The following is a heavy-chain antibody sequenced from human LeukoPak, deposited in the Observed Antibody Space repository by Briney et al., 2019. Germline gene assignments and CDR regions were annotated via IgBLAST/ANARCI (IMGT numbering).Heavy chain of an antibody. CDR2: ISGSGGST. J-gene: IGHJ6*02. CDR1: GFTFSSYA. CDR3: ARDRAARPSRYYYGMDV. Sequence: PGGSLRLSCAASGFTFSSYAMSWVRQAPGKGLEWVSAISGSGGSTYYADSVKGRFTISRDNSKNTLYLQMNSLRAEDTAVYYCARDRAARPSRYYYGMDVWGQGTTVTVSS. D-gene: IGHD6-6*01. V-gene: IGHV3-23*01.